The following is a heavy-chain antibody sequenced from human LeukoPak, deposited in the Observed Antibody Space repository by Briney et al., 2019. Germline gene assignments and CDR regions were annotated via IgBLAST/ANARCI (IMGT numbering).Heavy chain of an antibody. CDR2: IYYSGST. Sequence: SETLSLTCTVSGGSISSYYWSWIRQPPGKGLEWIGYIYYSGSTNYNPSLKSRVTMSVDTSKNQFSLKLSSVTAADTAVYYCARDRVVITFGGVIVRYFDYWGQGTLVTVSS. CDR1: GGSISSYY. CDR3: ARDRVVITFGGVIVRYFDY. V-gene: IGHV4-59*12. D-gene: IGHD3-16*02. J-gene: IGHJ4*02.